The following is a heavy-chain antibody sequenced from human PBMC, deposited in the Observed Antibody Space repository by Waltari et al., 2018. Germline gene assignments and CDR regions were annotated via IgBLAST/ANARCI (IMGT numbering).Heavy chain of an antibody. J-gene: IGHJ1*01. D-gene: IGHD2-21*01. CDR1: GGSLRSSSYY. Sequence: QLQLQESGPGLVTPSETLSLTCTVSGGSLRSSSYYWGWLRQPPGTGLDWIGSTYYRGSTYYNPALRSRVTISVDTSKNQFSLKLSSVTAADTAVYYCARHGGPYCGGDCYSTQGTYFQHWGQGTLVTVSS. CDR2: TYYRGST. CDR3: ARHGGPYCGGDCYSTQGTYFQH. V-gene: IGHV4-39*01.